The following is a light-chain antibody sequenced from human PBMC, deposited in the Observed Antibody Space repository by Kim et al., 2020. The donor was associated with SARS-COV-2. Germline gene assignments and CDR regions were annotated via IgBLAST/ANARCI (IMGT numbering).Light chain of an antibody. CDR1: QDISSW. Sequence: SASVGDRVTITCRASQDISSWLAWYQQKPGKAPKVLIYEASNLQSGVPSRFSRSGSGTDFTLTINSLQPEDFATYYCQQAHGFPLTFGGGTKVDIK. CDR3: QQAHGFPLT. V-gene: IGKV1D-12*01. CDR2: EAS. J-gene: IGKJ4*01.